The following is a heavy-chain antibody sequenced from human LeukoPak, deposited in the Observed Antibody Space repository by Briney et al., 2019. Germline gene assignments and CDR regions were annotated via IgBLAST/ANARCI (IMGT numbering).Heavy chain of an antibody. CDR2: IRSKAYGGTT. D-gene: IGHD2-15*01. CDR1: GFTFGDYA. CDR3: TCGDDIVVVVGFDY. Sequence: GRSLRLSCTASGFTFGDYAMSWVRQAPGKGLEWVGFIRSKAYGGTTEYAASVKGRFTISRDDSKSIAYLQMNSLKTEDTAVYYCTCGDDIVVVVGFDYWGQGTLVTVSS. V-gene: IGHV3-49*04. J-gene: IGHJ4*02.